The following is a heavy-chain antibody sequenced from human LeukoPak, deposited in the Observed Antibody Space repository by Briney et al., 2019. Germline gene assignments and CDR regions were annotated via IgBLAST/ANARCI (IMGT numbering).Heavy chain of an antibody. CDR1: GFTFRSYA. CDR2: ISSDGRTT. V-gene: IGHV3-64D*09. CDR3: VKDRYVDF. Sequence: GGSLRLSCSASGFTFRSYAMHRVRQAPGKGLVYVSSISSDGRTTYYADSVKGRFTISRDNSKNTLYLQMSSLRTEDTALYYCVKDRYVDFWGQGTLVTVSS. J-gene: IGHJ4*02.